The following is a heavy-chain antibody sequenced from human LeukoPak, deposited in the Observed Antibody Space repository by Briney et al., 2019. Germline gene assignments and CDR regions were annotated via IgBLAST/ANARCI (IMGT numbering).Heavy chain of an antibody. Sequence: VASVKVSFKASGYTFTTYTMHWVRQAPGQRLEWMGYINAGYGNTRYSQNLQGRVTITRDTSANTAYMELSSLRSEDTAVYYCAREDGSGSFIRGYFDYWGQGTLVTVSS. CDR2: INAGYGNT. CDR1: GYTFTTYT. CDR3: AREDGSGSFIRGYFDY. J-gene: IGHJ4*02. V-gene: IGHV1-3*01. D-gene: IGHD3-10*01.